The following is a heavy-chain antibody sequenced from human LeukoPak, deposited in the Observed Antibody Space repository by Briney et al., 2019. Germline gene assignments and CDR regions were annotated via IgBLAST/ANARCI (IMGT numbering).Heavy chain of an antibody. CDR1: GGSFSGYY. Sequence: PSETLSLTCAVYGGSFSGYYWSWIRQPPGKGLEWIGEINHSGSTNYNPSLKSRVTISVDTSKNQFSLKLSSVTAADTAVYYCARGVIVVVAPTPQFRYYFDYWGQGTLVTVSS. CDR2: INHSGST. V-gene: IGHV4-34*01. CDR3: ARGVIVVVAPTPQFRYYFDY. D-gene: IGHD2-15*01. J-gene: IGHJ4*02.